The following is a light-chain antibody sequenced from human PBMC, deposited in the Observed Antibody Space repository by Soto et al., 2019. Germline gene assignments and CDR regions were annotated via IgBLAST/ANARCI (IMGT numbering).Light chain of an antibody. J-gene: IGKJ1*01. CDR3: QQYNSYPWT. CDR2: DAS. Sequence: DIQLTQSLSSVSASVGDRVTLTCLASQGISSWLAWYQQKPGKAPKLLIYDASTLESGVPSRFSGSGSGTEFTLTINSLQPDDFATYYCQQYNSYPWTFGQGTKVDI. V-gene: IGKV1-5*01. CDR1: QGISSW.